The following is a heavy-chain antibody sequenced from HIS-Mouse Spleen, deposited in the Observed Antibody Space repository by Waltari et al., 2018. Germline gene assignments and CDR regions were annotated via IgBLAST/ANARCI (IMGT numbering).Heavy chain of an antibody. Sequence: QVQLVESGGGVVQPGRSLRLPCEAAGFPFSSSGLHWVRQAPGKGLEWVAVISYDGSNKYYADSVKGRFTISRDNSKNTLYLQMNSLRAEDTAVYYCAKDKHHAFDYWGQGTLVTVSS. CDR3: AKDKHHAFDY. CDR1: GFPFSSSG. CDR2: ISYDGSNK. V-gene: IGHV3-30*18. J-gene: IGHJ4*02.